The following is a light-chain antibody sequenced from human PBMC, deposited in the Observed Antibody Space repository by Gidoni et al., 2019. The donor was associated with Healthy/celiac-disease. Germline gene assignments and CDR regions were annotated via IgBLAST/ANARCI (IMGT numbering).Light chain of an antibody. CDR1: QSVSSSS. CDR3: QQYGSSPGT. J-gene: IGKJ1*01. V-gene: IGKV3-20*01. CDR2: GAS. Sequence: EIVLTKSPGTLSLSPGERATLSCRASQSVSSSSLAWYQQKPGQAPRLLIYGASSRATGIPDRFSGSGSGTDFTLTISRLEPEDFAVYYCQQYGSSPGTFXXXTKVEIK.